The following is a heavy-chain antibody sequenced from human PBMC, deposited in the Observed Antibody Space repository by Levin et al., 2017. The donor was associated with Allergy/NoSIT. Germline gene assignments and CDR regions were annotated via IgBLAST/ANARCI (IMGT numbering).Heavy chain of an antibody. Sequence: SQTLSLTCTVSGGSISSGDYYWSWIRQPPGKGLEWIGYIYYSGSTYYNPSLKSRVTISVDTSKNQFSLKLSSVTAADTAVYYCARDRQFFPPGRPYGSGSYRVDPWGQGTLVTVSS. CDR2: IYYSGST. J-gene: IGHJ5*02. D-gene: IGHD3-10*01. CDR1: GGSISSGDYY. CDR3: ARDRQFFPPGRPYGSGSYRVDP. V-gene: IGHV4-30-4*01.